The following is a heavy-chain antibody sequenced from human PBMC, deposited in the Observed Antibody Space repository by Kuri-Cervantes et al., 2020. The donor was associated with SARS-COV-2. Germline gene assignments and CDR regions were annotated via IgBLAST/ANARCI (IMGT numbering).Heavy chain of an antibody. D-gene: IGHD2-2*02. Sequence: LSLTCAASGFTFSSYGMHWVRQTPGKGLEWVAVISYDGSNKYYADSVKGRFTISRDNSKNTLYLQMNSLRAEDTAVYYCARDWLGYCSSTSCYTLDYWGQGTLVTVSS. CDR2: ISYDGSNK. CDR1: GFTFSSYG. V-gene: IGHV3-30*12. CDR3: ARDWLGYCSSTSCYTLDY. J-gene: IGHJ4*02.